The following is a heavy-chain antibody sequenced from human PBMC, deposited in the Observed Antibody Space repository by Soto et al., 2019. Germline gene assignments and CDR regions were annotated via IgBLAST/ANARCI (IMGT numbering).Heavy chain of an antibody. J-gene: IGHJ5*02. CDR1: GGSISSYY. D-gene: IGHD3-10*01. V-gene: IGHV4-59*08. CDR3: ARQKLPGVRGVRINGCAP. CDR2: IYYSGST. Sequence: SETLSLTCTVSGGSISSYYWSWIRQPPGKGLEWIGYIYYSGSTNYNPSLKSRVTISVDTSKNQFSLKLSSVTAADTAVYYCARQKLPGVRGVRINGCAPGGQGS.